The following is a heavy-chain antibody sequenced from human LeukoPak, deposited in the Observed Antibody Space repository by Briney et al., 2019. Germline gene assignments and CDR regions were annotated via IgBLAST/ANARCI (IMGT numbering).Heavy chain of an antibody. V-gene: IGHV3-74*01. J-gene: IGHJ4*02. CDR2: TNSDGSST. CDR3: ARATTVTTFGY. CDR1: GFTFSSYW. Sequence: GGSLRLSCAASGFTFSSYWMHWVRQAPGKGLVWVSRTNSDGSSTSYADSVKGRFTISRDNAKNTLYLQMNSLRAEDTAVYYCARATTVTTFGYWGQGTLVTVSS. D-gene: IGHD4-11*01.